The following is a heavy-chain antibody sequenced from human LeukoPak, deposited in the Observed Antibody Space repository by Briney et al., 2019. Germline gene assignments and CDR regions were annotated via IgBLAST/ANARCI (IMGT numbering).Heavy chain of an antibody. Sequence: SVTVSCKASGGTFSSYAISWVRQAPGQGLEWMGGIIPIFGTANYAQKFQGRVTITADESTSTAYMELSSLRSEDTAVYYCAMRYCSGGSCYSSWFDPWGQGTLVTVSS. CDR1: GGTFSSYA. V-gene: IGHV1-69*13. D-gene: IGHD2-15*01. CDR3: AMRYCSGGSCYSSWFDP. J-gene: IGHJ5*02. CDR2: IIPIFGTA.